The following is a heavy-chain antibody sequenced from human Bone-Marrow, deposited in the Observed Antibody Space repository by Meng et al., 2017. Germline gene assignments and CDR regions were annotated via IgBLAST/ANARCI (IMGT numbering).Heavy chain of an antibody. J-gene: IGHJ6*02. V-gene: IGHV3-23*01. CDR2: ISGNADGT. CDR1: GLMFSNYA. CDR3: AKVSKEGTEALLWFGELLSPGGMDV. D-gene: IGHD3-10*01. Sequence: GESLKISCAASGLMFSNYAMTWVRQAPGKGLEWVSTISGNADGTYYADSVKGRFTISRDNSKNTLYLQMNSLRAEDTAVYYCAKVSKEGTEALLWFGELLSPGGMDVWGQGTTVTVSS.